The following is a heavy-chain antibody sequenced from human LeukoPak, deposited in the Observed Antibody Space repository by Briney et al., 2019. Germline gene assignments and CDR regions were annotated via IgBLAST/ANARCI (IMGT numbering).Heavy chain of an antibody. V-gene: IGHV4-61*01. J-gene: IGHJ4*02. CDR1: GGSVSSGSYY. Sequence: SETLSLTCTVSGGSVSSGSYYWSWIRQPPGKGLEWIGYIYHSGSTNYNPSLKSRVTISVDTSKNQFSLKLSSVTAADTAVYYCARGLGSPWQTGWGQGTLVTVSS. D-gene: IGHD3-9*01. CDR2: IYHSGST. CDR3: ARGLGSPWQTG.